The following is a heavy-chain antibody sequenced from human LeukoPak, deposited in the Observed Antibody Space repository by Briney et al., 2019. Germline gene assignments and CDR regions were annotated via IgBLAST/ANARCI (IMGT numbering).Heavy chain of an antibody. J-gene: IGHJ5*02. CDR2: INPNSGGT. D-gene: IGHD3-10*01. CDR1: GYTFTGYY. V-gene: IGHV1-2*06. CDR3: ARDYRMVRGVIVGWFDP. Sequence: ASVKVSCKASGYTFTGYYMHWVRQAPGQGLEWMGRINPNSGGTNYAQEFQGRVTMTRDTSISTAYMELSRLRSDDTAVYYCARDYRMVRGVIVGWFDPWGQGTLVTVSS.